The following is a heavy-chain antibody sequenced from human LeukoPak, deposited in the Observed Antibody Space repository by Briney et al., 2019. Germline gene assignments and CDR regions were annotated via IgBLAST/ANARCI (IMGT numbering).Heavy chain of an antibody. CDR2: INPSGGST. CDR1: GYSFTNYY. Sequence: ASVKVSCKASGYSFTNYYMYWVRQAPGQGLEWMGVINPSGGSTSYAQKFQGRVILTRDTSTSAVYMELSSLRSEDTAEYYCATDKETQLALDYWGQGTLVTVSS. CDR3: ATDKETQLALDY. J-gene: IGHJ4*02. D-gene: IGHD3-3*02. V-gene: IGHV1-46*01.